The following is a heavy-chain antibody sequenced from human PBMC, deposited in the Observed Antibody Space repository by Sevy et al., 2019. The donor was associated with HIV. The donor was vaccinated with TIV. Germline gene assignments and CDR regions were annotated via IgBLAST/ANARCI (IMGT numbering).Heavy chain of an antibody. J-gene: IGHJ4*02. CDR1: GITFSSFA. CDR2: INGRGGSA. V-gene: IGHV3-23*01. Sequence: GGSLRLSCAASGITFSSFAMSWVRHIPGKGLEWVSTINGRGGSAYYAHSVKGRFTLSRNNSNNTVFLQMNRLRDEDTAVYYCARPTPRIAPSSAAFFDYWGQGTLVTVSS. CDR3: ARPTPRIAPSSAAFFDY. D-gene: IGHD1-26*01.